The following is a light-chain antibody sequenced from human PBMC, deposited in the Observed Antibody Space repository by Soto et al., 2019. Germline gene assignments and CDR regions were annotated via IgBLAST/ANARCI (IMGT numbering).Light chain of an antibody. CDR3: QHRVNSPT. J-gene: IGKJ4*01. CDR2: DVS. Sequence: EIVLTQSPATLSLSPGERATLSCRASQSVSNYLGWYQQKSGQAPRLLISDVSKRATGIPARFSGSGSGTDFTLTISSLEPEDFAIYYCQHRVNSPTFGGGTKVEIK. CDR1: QSVSNY. V-gene: IGKV3-11*01.